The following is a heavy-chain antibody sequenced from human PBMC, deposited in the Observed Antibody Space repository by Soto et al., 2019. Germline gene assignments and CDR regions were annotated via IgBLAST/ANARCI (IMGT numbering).Heavy chain of an antibody. CDR2: ISGSGGST. CDR1: GFTFSSYA. V-gene: IGHV3-23*01. Sequence: PGRPLRLSCTASGFTFSSYAMSWVRQAPGKGLEWVSAISGSGGSTYYADSVKGRFTISRDNSKNTLYLQMNSLRAEDTAVYYCAIDYYDSSGDYWGQGTLVTVSS. D-gene: IGHD3-22*01. CDR3: AIDYYDSSGDY. J-gene: IGHJ4*02.